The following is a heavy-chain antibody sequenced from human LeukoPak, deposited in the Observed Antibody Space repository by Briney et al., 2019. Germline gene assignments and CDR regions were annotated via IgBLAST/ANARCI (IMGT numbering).Heavy chain of an antibody. CDR3: AKEGYYDSSEYYDY. Sequence: PGRSLRLSCAASGFTFSSYGMHWVRQAPGKGLEWVAVISYDGSNKYYADSVKGRFTISRDNSKNTLHLQMNSLRAEDTAVYYCAKEGYYDSSEYYDYWGQGTLVTVSS. D-gene: IGHD3-22*01. CDR1: GFTFSSYG. CDR2: ISYDGSNK. V-gene: IGHV3-30*18. J-gene: IGHJ4*02.